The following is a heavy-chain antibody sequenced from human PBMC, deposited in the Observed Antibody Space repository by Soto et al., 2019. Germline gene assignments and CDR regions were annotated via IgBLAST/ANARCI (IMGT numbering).Heavy chain of an antibody. CDR2: INHSGST. J-gene: IGHJ6*02. CDR3: ARPGYYYCGMDV. Sequence: SETLSLTCAVYGGSFSGYYWSWIRQPPGKGLEWIGEINHSGSTNYNPSLKSRVTISVDTSKNQFSLKLSSVTAADTAVYYCARPGYYYCGMDVWGQGTTVTVSS. V-gene: IGHV4-34*01. CDR1: GGSFSGYY.